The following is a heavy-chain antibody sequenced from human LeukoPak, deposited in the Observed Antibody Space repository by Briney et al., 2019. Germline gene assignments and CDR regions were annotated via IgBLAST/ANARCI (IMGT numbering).Heavy chain of an antibody. CDR3: ARAPAADFDY. J-gene: IGHJ4*02. Sequence: PGGSLRLSCAASTFTFSRYAMHWVRQAPGKGLEWVAVISYDGSNKYYADSVKGRFTISRDNSKNTLYLQMNSLRAEDTAVYYCARAPAADFDYWGQGTLVTVSS. CDR2: ISYDGSNK. D-gene: IGHD2-2*01. CDR1: TFTFSRYA. V-gene: IGHV3-30*08.